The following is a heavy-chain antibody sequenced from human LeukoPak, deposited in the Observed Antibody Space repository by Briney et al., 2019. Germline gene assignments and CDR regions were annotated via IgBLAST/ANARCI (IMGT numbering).Heavy chain of an antibody. Sequence: SVKVSCKASGGTFSSYAISWVRQAPGQGLEWMGGIIPIFGTANYAQKFQGRVTITTDESTSTAYMELSSLRSEATAVYYCASPSPAAYSYGYFDYWGQGTLVTVSS. V-gene: IGHV1-69*05. CDR3: ASPSPAAYSYGYFDY. CDR2: IIPIFGTA. D-gene: IGHD5-18*01. J-gene: IGHJ4*02. CDR1: GGTFSSYA.